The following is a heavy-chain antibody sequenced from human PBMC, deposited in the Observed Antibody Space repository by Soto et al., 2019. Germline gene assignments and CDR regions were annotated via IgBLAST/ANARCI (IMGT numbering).Heavy chain of an antibody. Sequence: ASVKVSCKASGYTFTSYGISWVRQAPGQGLEWMGWISAYNGNTNYAQKVQGRVTMTTDTSTSTAYMELRSLRSDDTAVYYCARDAYCTNGVCYEVRAPLDYYYYGMDVWGQGTTVTVSS. D-gene: IGHD2-8*01. CDR2: ISAYNGNT. J-gene: IGHJ6*02. V-gene: IGHV1-18*01. CDR1: GYTFTSYG. CDR3: ARDAYCTNGVCYEVRAPLDYYYYGMDV.